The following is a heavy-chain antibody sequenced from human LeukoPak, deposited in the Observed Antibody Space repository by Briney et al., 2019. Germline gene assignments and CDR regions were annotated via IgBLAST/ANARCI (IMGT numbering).Heavy chain of an antibody. J-gene: IGHJ3*02. CDR1: GFTFSSYA. CDR2: ISYDGSNK. CDR3: AKLAGYCSGGSCYSGAFDI. V-gene: IGHV3-30*04. Sequence: GRSLRLSCAASGFTFSSYAMHWVRQAPGKGLEWVAVISYDGSNKYYADSVKGRFTISRDNSKNTLYLQMNSLRAEDTAVYYCAKLAGYCSGGSCYSGAFDIWGQGTMVTVSS. D-gene: IGHD2-15*01.